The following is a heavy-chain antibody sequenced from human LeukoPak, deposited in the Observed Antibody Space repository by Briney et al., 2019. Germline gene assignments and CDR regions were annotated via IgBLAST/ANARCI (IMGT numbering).Heavy chain of an antibody. Sequence: SETLSLTCTVSGYSISSGYYWGWIRQPPGKGLEWIGEINHSGSTNYNPSLKSRVTISVDTSKNQFSLKLSSVTAADTAVYYCARGGAVAGIFLDYWGQGTLVTVSS. CDR2: INHSGST. V-gene: IGHV4-38-2*02. CDR3: ARGGAVAGIFLDY. J-gene: IGHJ4*02. D-gene: IGHD6-19*01. CDR1: GYSISSGYY.